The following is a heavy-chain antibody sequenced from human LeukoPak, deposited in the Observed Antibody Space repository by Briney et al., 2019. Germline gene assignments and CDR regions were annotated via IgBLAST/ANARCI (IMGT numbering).Heavy chain of an antibody. Sequence: PGGSLRLSCAASGNYWMHWVRQAPGKGLVWVSHINSDGSWTGYADSVKGRFTISKGNAKNTVYLQMNNLRAEDTAVYYCVSFYETYWGRGTLVTVS. CDR1: GNYW. J-gene: IGHJ4*02. D-gene: IGHD2-2*01. CDR3: VSFYETY. CDR2: INSDGSWT. V-gene: IGHV3-74*01.